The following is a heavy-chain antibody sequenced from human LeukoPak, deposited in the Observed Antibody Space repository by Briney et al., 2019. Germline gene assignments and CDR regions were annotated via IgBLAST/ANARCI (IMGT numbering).Heavy chain of an antibody. V-gene: IGHV3-11*03. J-gene: IGHJ4*02. CDR3: ARNYDSRAYPFDY. CDR1: GFTFREHY. CDR2: IGRSNTYT. D-gene: IGHD3-22*01. Sequence: PVGSPRLSCAASGFTFREHYIRWIRQAPGERRERVSYIGRSNTYTNSADSVKARFTISRENPKKSMYLKINSRKAEDTAVYYCARNYDSRAYPFDYWGQGTLVTVSS.